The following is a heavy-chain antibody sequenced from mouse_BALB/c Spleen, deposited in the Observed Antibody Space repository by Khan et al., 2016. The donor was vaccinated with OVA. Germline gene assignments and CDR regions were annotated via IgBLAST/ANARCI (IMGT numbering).Heavy chain of an antibody. CDR3: ARGTSYWYIEV. CDR2: INTYTGEP. CDR1: GYTFTNYG. J-gene: IGHJ1*01. V-gene: IGHV9-1*02. Sequence: QIQLVQSGPELKKPGETVKISCKASGYTFTNYGMNWVKQAPGKGLKWMGWINTYTGEPTYTDDFKGRFAFPLETSASTAYLQINNLKNEDMATYFCARGTSYWYIEVWVAGTTVTVSS. D-gene: IGHD3-3*01.